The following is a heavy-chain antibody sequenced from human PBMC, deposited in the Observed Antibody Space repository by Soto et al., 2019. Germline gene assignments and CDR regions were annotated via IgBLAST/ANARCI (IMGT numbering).Heavy chain of an antibody. Sequence: DVHLLESGGQLVQPGGSLRLSCSASGFALSSYAMSWVRQAPGKGLQWVSSISAGGDMTYNSDSVKGRFPISRDTSSSALFLQMHNLRIEDPPLYYCARGDRGGSGSPASYYYSGWDVWGQGATVTVS. J-gene: IGHJ6*02. CDR2: ISAGGDMT. CDR3: ARGDRGGSGSPASYYYSGWDV. CDR1: GFALSSYA. V-gene: IGHV3-23*01. D-gene: IGHD3-10*01.